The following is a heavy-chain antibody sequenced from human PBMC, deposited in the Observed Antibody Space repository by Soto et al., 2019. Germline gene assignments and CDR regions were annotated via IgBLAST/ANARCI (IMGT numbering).Heavy chain of an antibody. Sequence: QAQLQQSGPGLVKPSQTLSLTCAISGDSVSSNSAAWTWIRQSPSRGLEWLGRTYYRSKWYSDYAVSVRSRITINSDTTRNQFSLQVSSVTPEDTAVYYCARQGSSWFDYWGQGALVTVSS. V-gene: IGHV6-1*01. CDR2: TYYRSKWYS. J-gene: IGHJ4*02. D-gene: IGHD6-13*01. CDR1: GDSVSSNSAA. CDR3: ARQGSSWFDY.